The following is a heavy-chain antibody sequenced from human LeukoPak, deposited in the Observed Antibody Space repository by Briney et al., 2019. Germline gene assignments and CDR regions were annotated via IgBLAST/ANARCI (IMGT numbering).Heavy chain of an antibody. CDR2: IIPILGTA. V-gene: IGHV1-69*13. Sequence: SVKVSCKASGGTFSSYAISWVRQAPGQGLEWMGGIIPILGTANYAQKFQGRVTITADESTSTAYMELSSLRSEDTAVYYCARGDYGDEYYFDYWGQGTLVTVSS. CDR1: GGTFSSYA. J-gene: IGHJ4*02. CDR3: ARGDYGDEYYFDY. D-gene: IGHD4-17*01.